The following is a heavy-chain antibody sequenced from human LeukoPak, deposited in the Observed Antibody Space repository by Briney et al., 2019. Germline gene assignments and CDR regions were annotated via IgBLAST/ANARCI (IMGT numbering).Heavy chain of an antibody. Sequence: PGGSLRLSCAASGITFSRYAFNWVRQAPGKGLEWVSGISGSGGSTHYADSVKGRFTISRDNSKNTLYLAMNSLRVEDTAVYFCAKVALVGYCSSATSCPLDYWGQGTLVTVSS. V-gene: IGHV3-23*01. J-gene: IGHJ4*02. D-gene: IGHD2-2*01. CDR1: GITFSRYA. CDR2: ISGSGGST. CDR3: AKVALVGYCSSATSCPLDY.